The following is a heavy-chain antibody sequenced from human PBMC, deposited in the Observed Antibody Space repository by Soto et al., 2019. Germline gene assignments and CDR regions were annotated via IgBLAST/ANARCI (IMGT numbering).Heavy chain of an antibody. CDR3: AKLWGYYFES. J-gene: IGHJ4*02. Sequence: PGGSLRLSYSASGFSVNNNYITWVRQAPGRRPEWVAVIYTRGTTHYADFATGRFTFSRDNSKNTLYLQMDSLRPEDTAVYYCAKLWGYYFESWGPGTLVTVSS. V-gene: IGHV3-53*01. D-gene: IGHD2-21*01. CDR2: IYTRGTT. CDR1: GFSVNNNY.